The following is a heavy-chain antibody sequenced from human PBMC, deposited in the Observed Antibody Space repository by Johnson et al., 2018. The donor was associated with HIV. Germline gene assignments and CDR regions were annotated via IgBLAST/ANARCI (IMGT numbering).Heavy chain of an antibody. V-gene: IGHV3-33*06. CDR1: GFTFSSYG. CDR3: AKGYDDSPFGFDI. D-gene: IGHD3-3*01. J-gene: IGHJ3*02. CDR2: IWYDGSNK. Sequence: QEKLVESGGGVVQPGRSLRLSCAASGFTFSSYGMHWVRQAPGKGLEWVAVIWYDGSNKYYTDPVKGRFTISRDNSKNALYLQMHNLTTEDTAVYYCAKGYDDSPFGFDIWGQGTMVIVSS.